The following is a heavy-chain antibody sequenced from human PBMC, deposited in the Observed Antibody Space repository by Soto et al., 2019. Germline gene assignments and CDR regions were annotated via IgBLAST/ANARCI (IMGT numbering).Heavy chain of an antibody. CDR1: GGSFTSNNW. CDR3: ARGILQSQEYNWFDP. Sequence: SDTLSLTCAVSGGSFTSNNWWTWVRQPPGQGLEWIGEIYRTGSTNYNPSLKSRVTISLDKSENQFSLKVTSLTAADTAVYYCARGILQSQEYNWFDPWGQGTLVTVSS. CDR2: IYRTGST. V-gene: IGHV4-4*02. J-gene: IGHJ5*02. D-gene: IGHD4-4*01.